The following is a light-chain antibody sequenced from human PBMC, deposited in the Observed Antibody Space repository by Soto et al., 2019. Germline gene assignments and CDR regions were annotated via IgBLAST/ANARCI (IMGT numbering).Light chain of an antibody. CDR1: QSISSW. J-gene: IGKJ1*01. V-gene: IGKV1-5*03. CDR2: KAS. Sequence: DIQMTQSPSILSASVGDRVTITCRASQSISSWLAWYQQKPGKAPNLLIHKASHLESGVPSRFSGSGSGTEFTLTISSLQPGDFATYYCQHYNTYQWTFGQGTKVEIK. CDR3: QHYNTYQWT.